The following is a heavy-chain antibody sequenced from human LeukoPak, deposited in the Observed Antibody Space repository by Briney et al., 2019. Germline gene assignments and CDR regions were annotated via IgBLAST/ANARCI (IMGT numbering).Heavy chain of an antibody. CDR3: ARTTGHSKDSSDSRRWGYYFDY. CDR2: ISYDGSNK. J-gene: IGHJ4*02. CDR1: GFTFSSYA. Sequence: PGRSLRLSCAASGFTFSSYAMHWVRQAPGKGLEWVAVISYDGSNKYYADSVKGRFTISRDNSKNTLYLQMNSLRAEDTAVYYCARTTGHSKDSSDSRRWGYYFDYWGQGTLVTVSS. V-gene: IGHV3-30-3*01. D-gene: IGHD3-22*01.